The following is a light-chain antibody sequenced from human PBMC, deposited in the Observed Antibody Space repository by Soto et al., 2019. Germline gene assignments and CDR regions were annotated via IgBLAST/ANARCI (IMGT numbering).Light chain of an antibody. V-gene: IGLV2-14*03. J-gene: IGLJ3*02. CDR1: SSDIGAYNL. CDR3: SSYTSSITLV. Sequence: HSVLTQPASVSGSPGQSITISCTGTSSDIGAYNLVSWYQQHPGKVPKLLIYDVTYRPSGVSNRFSGFKSGTTASLTISGLQAEDEAYYYCSSYTSSITLVFGGGTQLTVL. CDR2: DVT.